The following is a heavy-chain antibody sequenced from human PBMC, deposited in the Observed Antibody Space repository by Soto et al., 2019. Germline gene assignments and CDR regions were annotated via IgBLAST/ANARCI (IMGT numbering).Heavy chain of an antibody. Sequence: QVQLQESGPGLVKPSETLSLICTVSGDSISTYYWSWIRQPPGKGLEWIGYIYYSGSTKYNPSLKSRVTISVDTSKNQFSLKLNSVTAADTALYYCARGTRDGYNFAYWGQGTLVTVSS. V-gene: IGHV4-59*01. D-gene: IGHD5-12*01. CDR2: IYYSGST. J-gene: IGHJ4*02. CDR3: ARGTRDGYNFAY. CDR1: GDSISTYY.